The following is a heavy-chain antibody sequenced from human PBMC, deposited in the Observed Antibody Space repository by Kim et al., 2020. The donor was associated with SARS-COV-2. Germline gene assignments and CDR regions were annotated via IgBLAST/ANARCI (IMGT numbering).Heavy chain of an antibody. CDR2: MYYSGTT. Sequence: SETLSLTCTVSGGSISGYYWNWIRQPPGKGLEWVGYMYYSGTTNYNPSLKSRVAISIDTSKNQFSLNLRSVTALDTAAYYCARAPGLAAPGRSVRLFD. CDR1: GGSISGYY. D-gene: IGHD6-13*01. J-gene: IGHJ4*01. V-gene: IGHV4-59*08. CDR3: ARAPGLAAPGRSVRLFD.